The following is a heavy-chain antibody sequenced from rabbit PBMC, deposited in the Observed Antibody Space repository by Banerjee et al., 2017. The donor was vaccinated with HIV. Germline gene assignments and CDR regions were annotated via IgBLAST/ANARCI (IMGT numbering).Heavy chain of an antibody. J-gene: IGHJ4*01. Sequence: QSLEESGGDLVKPGASLTLTCTASGFSFSSSNYMCWVRQAPGKGLEWIACIYTGGGSTYYANWAKGRFTISKTSSTTVTLQMTSLTAADTATYFCARDDDGPSGYQFGLWGPGTLVTVS. V-gene: IGHV1S40*01. CDR2: IYTGGGST. CDR3: ARDDDGPSGYQFGL. D-gene: IGHD1-1*01. CDR1: GFSFSSSNY.